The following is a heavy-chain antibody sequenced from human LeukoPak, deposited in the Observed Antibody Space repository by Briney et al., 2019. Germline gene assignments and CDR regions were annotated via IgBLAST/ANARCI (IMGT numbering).Heavy chain of an antibody. V-gene: IGHV1-18*01. CDR2: TSAYNGNT. CDR3: ARDLTPYGDYPYYFDY. CDR1: GYTFTSYG. J-gene: IGHJ4*02. D-gene: IGHD4-17*01. Sequence: ASVKVSCKASGYTFTSYGISWVRQAPGQGLEWMGWTSAYNGNTNYAQKLQGRVTMTTDTSTSTAYMELRSLRSDDTAVYYCARDLTPYGDYPYYFDYWGQGTLVTVSS.